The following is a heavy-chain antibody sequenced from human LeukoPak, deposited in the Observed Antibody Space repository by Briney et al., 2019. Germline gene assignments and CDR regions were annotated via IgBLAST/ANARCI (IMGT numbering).Heavy chain of an antibody. Sequence: VSGPTLMNPTQAFTLTCTFSGVSLSTSAVGVGWIRQPPGKALKWYALLYWDHHQRYSPSLKSRITITKDTSKNQVVLTMTNMDPVDTVTYYCAHFTTISRSFLGFDYGGQGTLVTVPS. CDR3: AHFTTISRSFLGFDY. CDR2: LYWDHHQ. D-gene: IGHD3-3*01. CDR1: GVSLSTSAVG. J-gene: IGHJ4*02. V-gene: IGHV2-5*02.